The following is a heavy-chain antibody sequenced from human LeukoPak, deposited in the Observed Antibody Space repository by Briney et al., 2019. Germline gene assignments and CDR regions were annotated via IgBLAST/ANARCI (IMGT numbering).Heavy chain of an antibody. V-gene: IGHV3-20*04. CDR2: INWNGGST. CDR1: GFTFDDYG. J-gene: IGHJ4*02. D-gene: IGHD6-13*01. CDR3: ARDSSSWYRGGHDY. Sequence: RTGGSLRLSCAASGFTFDDYGMSWVRQAPGKGLEWVSGINWNGGSTGYADSVKGRFTISRDNAKNSLYLQMNSLRAEDTALYYCARDSSSWYRGGHDYWGQGTLVTVSS.